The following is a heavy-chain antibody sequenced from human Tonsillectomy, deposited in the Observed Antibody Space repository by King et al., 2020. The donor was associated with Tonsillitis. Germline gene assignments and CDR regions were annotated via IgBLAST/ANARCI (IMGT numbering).Heavy chain of an antibody. D-gene: IGHD2-15*01. J-gene: IGHJ4*02. Sequence: VQLVESGGGLVQPGGSLRLSCAASGFTFSNYAMSWVRQAPGKGLEWVSAISGSGAYTSYTDSVKGRFTISRDSSKNTLSLQMNSLRGEDTAIYYCAKVPLGYCSGGTCYLDYWGQGTLVTVSS. CDR1: GFTFSNYA. CDR2: ISGSGAYT. CDR3: AKVPLGYCSGGTCYLDY. V-gene: IGHV3-23*04.